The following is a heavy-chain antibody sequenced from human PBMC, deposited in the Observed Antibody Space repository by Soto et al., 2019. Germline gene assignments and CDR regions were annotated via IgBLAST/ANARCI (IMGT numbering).Heavy chain of an antibody. J-gene: IGHJ6*02. Sequence: GGSVKVSCKASGGTFSSYAISWVRQAPGQGLEWMGGIIPIFGTANYAQKFQGRVTITADESTSTAYMELSSLRSEDTAVYYCARGLMTTPVSYYYYYGMDVWGQGTTVTVSS. CDR3: ARGLMTTPVSYYYYYGMDV. V-gene: IGHV1-69*13. CDR2: IIPIFGTA. CDR1: GGTFSSYA. D-gene: IGHD4-17*01.